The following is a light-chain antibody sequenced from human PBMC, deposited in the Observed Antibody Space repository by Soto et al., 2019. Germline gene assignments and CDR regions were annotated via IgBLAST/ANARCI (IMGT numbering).Light chain of an antibody. Sequence: QAVVTQPPSVSGAPGQRVTISCTGSSSNIGAGYDVQWYQHLPGTAPKLVIYANTDRPSGVPDRFSGSKSGTSASLAITGLQTEDEADYYCQSYDSSLSGWVFGGGTKLTVL. V-gene: IGLV1-40*01. CDR2: ANT. CDR3: QSYDSSLSGWV. CDR1: SSNIGAGYD. J-gene: IGLJ3*02.